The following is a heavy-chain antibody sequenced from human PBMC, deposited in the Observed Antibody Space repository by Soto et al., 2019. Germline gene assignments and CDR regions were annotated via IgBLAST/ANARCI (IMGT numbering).Heavy chain of an antibody. CDR1: GGSVTSGRY. V-gene: IGHV4-38-2*01. Sequence: SETLSLTCAVSGGSVTSGRYWDWIRQPPGKGLEWIGSIHHSGSTYYNPSLKSRVTISVDTSKNQLSLKLRSVTAADTAVYYCARSYDSSAYFPNYYYGMDVWGQGTTVTVSS. D-gene: IGHD3-22*01. CDR3: ARSYDSSAYFPNYYYGMDV. CDR2: IHHSGST. J-gene: IGHJ6*02.